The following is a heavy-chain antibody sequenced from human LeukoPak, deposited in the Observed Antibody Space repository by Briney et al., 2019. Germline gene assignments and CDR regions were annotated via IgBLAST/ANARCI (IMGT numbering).Heavy chain of an antibody. CDR2: IDSGGST. V-gene: IGHV3-66*01. CDR3: ARATVPVAFDI. CDR1: GFTVSSNY. Sequence: GGSLRLSCAASGFTVSSNYMNWVRQAPGKGLEWVSGIDSGGSTYYADSLKGRFSISRDNSKNTLYLQMNNLRAEDTAVYYCARATVPVAFDIWGQGTMVTVSS. D-gene: IGHD4-17*01. J-gene: IGHJ3*02.